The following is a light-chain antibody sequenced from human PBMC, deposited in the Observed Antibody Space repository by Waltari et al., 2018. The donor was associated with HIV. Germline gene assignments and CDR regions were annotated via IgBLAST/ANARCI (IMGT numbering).Light chain of an antibody. CDR2: EVS. CDR1: ISNVGRANI. V-gene: IGLV2-23*02. CDR3: CSYAGSSTLV. Sequence: SALDRPGSVSGSSGRSLTFPGAGSISNVGRANIVYWYQQHPGKAPKLLIYEVSKRPSGVSNRFSGSKSGNTASLTISGLQAEDEADYYCCSYAGSSTLVFGGGTKLTVL. J-gene: IGLJ2*01.